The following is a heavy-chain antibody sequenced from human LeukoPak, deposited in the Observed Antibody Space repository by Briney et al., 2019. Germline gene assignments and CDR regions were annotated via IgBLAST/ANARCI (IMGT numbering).Heavy chain of an antibody. CDR2: ISTSGST. CDR3: ARAASQAFDY. Sequence: SETLSLTCTVSGGSLSSGSYYWSWIRQPAGTGLEWIGRISTSGSTNYNPSLKSRITISVDTSKNQFSLNLSSVTAVDTAVYYCARAASQAFDYWGQGTLVTVSS. J-gene: IGHJ4*02. V-gene: IGHV4-61*02. CDR1: GGSLSSGSYY.